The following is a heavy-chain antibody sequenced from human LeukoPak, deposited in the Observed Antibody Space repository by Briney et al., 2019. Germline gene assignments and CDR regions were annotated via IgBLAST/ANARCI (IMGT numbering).Heavy chain of an antibody. J-gene: IGHJ4*02. V-gene: IGHV3-11*01. CDR1: GFTFSDYY. CDR3: ARTLAVADH. Sequence: PGGSLRLSCAASGFTFSDYYMTWIRKAPGKGLEWISYIGYSATTVFYADSVRGRFTISRDDAKNSLFLQMDSLRAEDTAVYYCARTLAVADHWGQGTLVTVSS. D-gene: IGHD6-19*01. CDR2: IGYSATTV.